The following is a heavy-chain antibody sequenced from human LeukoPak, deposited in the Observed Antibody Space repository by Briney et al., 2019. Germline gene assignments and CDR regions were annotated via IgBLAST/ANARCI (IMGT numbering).Heavy chain of an antibody. V-gene: IGHV5-51*01. CDR1: GYSFTSYW. Sequence: GESLKISCKGSGYSFTSYWIGWVRQMPGKGLEWMGVIYPGDSDTRYSPSFQGQVTISADKSISTAYLQWSSLKASDTAMYYYAVNLRYCSGGSCYSGYYYFDYWGQGTLVTVSS. CDR3: AVNLRYCSGGSCYSGYYYFDY. CDR2: IYPGDSDT. J-gene: IGHJ4*02. D-gene: IGHD2-15*01.